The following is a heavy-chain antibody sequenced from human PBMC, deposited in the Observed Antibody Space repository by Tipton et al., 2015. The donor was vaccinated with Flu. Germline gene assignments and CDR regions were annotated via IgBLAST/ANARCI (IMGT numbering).Heavy chain of an antibody. D-gene: IGHD3-22*01. CDR3: ARDAGQGYYDSSGYYPEYFQH. J-gene: IGHJ1*01. CDR1: GYTFTSYY. V-gene: IGHV1-46*01. CDR2: TNPSGGST. Sequence: QVQLVQSGAEVKKPGASVKVSCKASGYTFTSYYMHWVRQAPGQGLEWMGITNPSGGSTSYAQKFQGRVTMTRDTSTSTVYMELSSLRSEDTAVYYCARDAGQGYYDSSGYYPEYFQHWGQGTLVTVSS.